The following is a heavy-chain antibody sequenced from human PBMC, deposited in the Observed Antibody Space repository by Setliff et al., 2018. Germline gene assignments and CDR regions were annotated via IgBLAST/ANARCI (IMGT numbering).Heavy chain of an antibody. CDR3: ARISASSSHFDY. J-gene: IGHJ4*02. Sequence: TLSLTCTVSGDSISSTSYQWGWVRQPPGKGLEWLARIDWDDDKFYSTSLKTRLTISKDTSKKQVVLTMTNMDPVDTATYYCARISASSSHFDYWGPGTLGTVS. D-gene: IGHD6-13*01. CDR1: GDSISSTSYQ. V-gene: IGHV2-70*04. CDR2: IDWDDDK.